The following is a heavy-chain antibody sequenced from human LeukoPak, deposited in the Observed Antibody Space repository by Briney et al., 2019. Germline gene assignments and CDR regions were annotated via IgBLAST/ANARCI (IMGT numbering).Heavy chain of an antibody. V-gene: IGHV3-53*01. CDR2: IYSGGST. D-gene: IGHD5-12*01. J-gene: IGHJ6*03. Sequence: GGSLRLSCAASGFTVSSNYMSWVRQAPGKGLEWVSVIYSGGSTYYADSVKGRFTISRDNSKNTLYLQMNSLRAEDTAVYYCARLVATDYYYYYYYMDVWGKGTTVTIS. CDR3: ARLVATDYYYYYYYMDV. CDR1: GFTVSSNY.